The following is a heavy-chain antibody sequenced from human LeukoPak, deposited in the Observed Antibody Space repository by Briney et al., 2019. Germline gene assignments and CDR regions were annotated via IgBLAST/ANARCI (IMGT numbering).Heavy chain of an antibody. Sequence: SVKVSCKASGGTFSSYAISWVRQAPGQGLEWMGGIIPIFGTANYAQKFQGRVTITTDESTSTAYMELSSLRSEDAAVYYCARASQYYYDSSGYYYLYYFDYWGQGTLVTLSS. CDR1: GGTFSSYA. CDR2: IIPIFGTA. CDR3: ARASQYYYDSSGYYYLYYFDY. J-gene: IGHJ4*02. D-gene: IGHD3-22*01. V-gene: IGHV1-69*05.